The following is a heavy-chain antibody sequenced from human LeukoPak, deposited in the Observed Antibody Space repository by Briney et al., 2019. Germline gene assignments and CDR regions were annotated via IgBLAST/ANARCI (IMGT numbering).Heavy chain of an antibody. D-gene: IGHD5-18*01. CDR1: GFTSSGYQ. V-gene: IGHV3-48*03. CDR3: AIVVYSYGVYYYYYMDA. J-gene: IGHJ6*03. CDR2: TSSGGSTI. Sequence: GEPVIPSSAGSGFTSSGYQQNRVHHARGKGREWVSYTSSGGSTIYYADSVKGRFTISRDNANNSLYLQMNSLRAEDTAVYHWAIVVYSYGVYYYYYMDAWGKGTTVTVSS.